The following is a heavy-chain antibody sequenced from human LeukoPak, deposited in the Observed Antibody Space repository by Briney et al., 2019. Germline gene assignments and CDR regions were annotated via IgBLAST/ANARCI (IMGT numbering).Heavy chain of an antibody. CDR1: GFTFSSYR. CDR3: ARENYAILTRPDHQNPYYYGMDV. J-gene: IGHJ6*02. V-gene: IGHV3-48*04. Sequence: GGSLRLSCAASGFTFSSYRMNWVRQAPGKGLEGGSYISSSSSTIYYADYVKGRFTISRDNAKNSLYLKMNSLSAEDTAVYYCARENYAILTRPDHQNPYYYGMDVWGPGTTVTVSS. CDR2: ISSSSSTI. D-gene: IGHD3-9*01.